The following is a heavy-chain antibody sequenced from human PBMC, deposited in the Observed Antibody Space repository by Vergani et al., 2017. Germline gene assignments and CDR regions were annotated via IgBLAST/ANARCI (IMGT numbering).Heavy chain of an antibody. CDR1: GFTFSSYE. CDR2: ISSSGSTI. CDR3: ARERRVGATQYFDY. J-gene: IGHJ4*02. D-gene: IGHD1-26*01. V-gene: IGHV3-48*03. Sequence: EVQLVESGGGLVQPGGSRRLSCAASGFTFSSYEMNWVRQAPGKGLEWVSYISSSGSTIYYADSVKGRFTISRDNAKNSLYLQMNSLRAEDTAVYYCARERRVGATQYFDYWGQGTLVTVSS.